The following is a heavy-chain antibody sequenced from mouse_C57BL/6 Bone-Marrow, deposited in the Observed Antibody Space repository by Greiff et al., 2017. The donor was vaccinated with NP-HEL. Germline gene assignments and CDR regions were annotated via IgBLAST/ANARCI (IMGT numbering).Heavy chain of an antibody. CDR1: GYTFPDYY. D-gene: IGHD2-3*01. V-gene: IGHV1-19*01. CDR3: ARGGYYPLDY. CDR2: INPYNGGT. Sequence: VQLQQSGPVLVKPGASVKMSCKASGYTFPDYYMNWVKQSHGNSLEWIGVINPYNGGTSYNQKFKGKATLTVDKSSSTAYMELNSLTSEDSAVYYCARGGYYPLDYWGQGTTLTVSS. J-gene: IGHJ2*01.